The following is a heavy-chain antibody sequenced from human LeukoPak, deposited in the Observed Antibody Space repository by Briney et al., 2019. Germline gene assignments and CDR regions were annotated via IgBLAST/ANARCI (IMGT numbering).Heavy chain of an antibody. J-gene: IGHJ3*02. CDR3: AREIITGYAFDI. CDR2: ISYDGTNK. V-gene: IGHV3-30*19. D-gene: IGHD1-20*01. Sequence: GSLRPSCAASGFTFSCYVMHGVRPAPGKGLGWGAFISYDGTNKYCANSVKGRFTISRENSKNTLYLQMNRLRAEDTALYHCAREIITGYAFDIWGQGTMVTVSS. CDR1: GFTFSCYV.